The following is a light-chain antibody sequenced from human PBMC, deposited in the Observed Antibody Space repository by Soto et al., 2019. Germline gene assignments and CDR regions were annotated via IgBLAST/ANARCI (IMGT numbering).Light chain of an antibody. Sequence: QSVLTQPASVSGSPGQSLTISCTGTSSDVGGYDSVSWYQHHPGKAPRLMIYDVSNRPSGISYRFSASKSGNTASLTISGLQAEDDANYYCSSYTSSRSVVFGGGTKVTVL. J-gene: IGLJ2*01. V-gene: IGLV2-14*03. CDR2: DVS. CDR1: SSDVGGYDS. CDR3: SSYTSSRSVV.